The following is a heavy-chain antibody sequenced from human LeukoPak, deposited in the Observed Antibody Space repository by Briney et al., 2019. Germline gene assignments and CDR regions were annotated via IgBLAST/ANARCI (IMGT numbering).Heavy chain of an antibody. J-gene: IGHJ4*02. CDR3: AKDIDPLLDYGVAFDY. D-gene: IGHD3-3*01. CDR1: GLTFSVYA. Sequence: CLRLSRAPSGLTFSVYAMRGVREGPREGLGRGSGICRNSGSKGNADSVKGQFTIARDNANNSLYLQMNSLRAEDMALYYCAKDIDPLLDYGVAFDYWGQGTLVTVSS. CDR2: ICRNSGSK. V-gene: IGHV3-9*03.